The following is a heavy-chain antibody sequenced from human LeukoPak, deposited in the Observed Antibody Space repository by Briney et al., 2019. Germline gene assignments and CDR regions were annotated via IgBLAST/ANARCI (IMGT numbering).Heavy chain of an antibody. CDR1: GFTFSNNA. D-gene: IGHD1-26*01. CDR2: IWSDGSGK. J-gene: IGHJ4*02. V-gene: IGHV3-33*06. Sequence: PGGSLRLSCAASGFTFSNNAMHWVRQAPGKGLEWLAIIWSDGSGKFYADSVKGRFTVSRDNSENTLYLQMDSLRAEDTALYYCAKELISSGSVFDYWSQGALVTVSS. CDR3: AKELISSGSVFDY.